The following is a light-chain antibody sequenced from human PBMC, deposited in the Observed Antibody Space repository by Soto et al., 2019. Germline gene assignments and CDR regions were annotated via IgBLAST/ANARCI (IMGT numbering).Light chain of an antibody. J-gene: IGKJ4*01. Sequence: EVVMTQSPATLSVSPGEGATLSCRASQSVTSNYLAWYQQKPGKAPRLLIHGISNRATGVPDRFSGSGSGTDFTLTISRLEPEDFAVYYCQQYNSLPRTFGGGTKVDIK. CDR1: QSVTSNY. CDR3: QQYNSLPRT. CDR2: GIS. V-gene: IGKV3-20*01.